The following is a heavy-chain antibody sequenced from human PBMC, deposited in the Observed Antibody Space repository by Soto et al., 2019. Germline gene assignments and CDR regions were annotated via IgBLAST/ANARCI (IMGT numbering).Heavy chain of an antibody. CDR2: IYYSGST. Sequence: SETLSLTCTVSGGSISSYYWSWIRQPPGKGLEWIGYIYYSGSTNYNPSLKSRVTISVDTSKNQFSLKLSSVTAADTAVYYCARRPVRYNWFDPWGRGTLVTVSS. CDR1: GGSISSYY. V-gene: IGHV4-59*08. D-gene: IGHD4-4*01. J-gene: IGHJ5*02. CDR3: ARRPVRYNWFDP.